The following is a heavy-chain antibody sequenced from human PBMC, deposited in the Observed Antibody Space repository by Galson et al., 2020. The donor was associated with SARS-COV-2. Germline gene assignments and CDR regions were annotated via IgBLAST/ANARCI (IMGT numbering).Heavy chain of an antibody. V-gene: IGHV4-39*01. J-gene: IGHJ4*02. Sequence: SETLSLTCTVSACSISSSSYYWGWIRQPPGKGLEWIGSIYYSGSTYYNPSLKSRVNISVDTSKNQFSLKLSSVTAADTAVYYCARSERGYSYGSVDYWGQGTLVTVSS. CDR3: ARSERGYSYGSVDY. CDR1: ACSISSSSYY. D-gene: IGHD5-18*01. CDR2: IYYSGST.